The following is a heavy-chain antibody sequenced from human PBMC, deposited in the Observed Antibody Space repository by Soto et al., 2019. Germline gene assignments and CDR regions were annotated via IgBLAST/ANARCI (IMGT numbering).Heavy chain of an antibody. CDR3: ARDLEVAAAPIADV. V-gene: IGHV3-48*01. Sequence: PGGSLRLSRAASGFTFSSYSMNWVRQAPGKGLEWVSYISSSSSTIYYADSVKGRFTISRDNAKNSLYLQMNSLRAEDTAVYYCARDLEVAAAPIADVWGQGTTVTVSS. D-gene: IGHD6-13*01. CDR2: ISSSSSTI. J-gene: IGHJ6*02. CDR1: GFTFSSYS.